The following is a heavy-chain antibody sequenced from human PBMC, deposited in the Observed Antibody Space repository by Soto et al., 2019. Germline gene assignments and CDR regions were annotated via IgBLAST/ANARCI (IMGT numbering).Heavy chain of an antibody. Sequence: PGGSLRLSCAASGFTFSSYGMHWVRQAPGKGLEWVAVISYDGSNKYYADSVKGRFTISRDNSKNTLYLQMNSLRAEDTAVYYCAKLAKLKQWLVQIDYWGQGTLVTVSS. J-gene: IGHJ4*02. CDR1: GFTFSSYG. CDR2: ISYDGSNK. CDR3: AKLAKLKQWLVQIDY. D-gene: IGHD6-19*01. V-gene: IGHV3-30*18.